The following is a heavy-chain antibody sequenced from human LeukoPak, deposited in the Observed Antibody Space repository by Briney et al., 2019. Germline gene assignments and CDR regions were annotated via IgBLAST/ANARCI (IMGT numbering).Heavy chain of an antibody. V-gene: IGHV4-34*01. D-gene: IGHD2-15*01. CDR2: INHSGST. CDR1: GGSFSGYY. J-gene: IGHJ4*02. CDR3: ARAGRGGGMY. Sequence: PSETLSLTCAVHGGSFSGYYWSWIRQPPGKGLEWIGEINHSGSTNYNPSLKSRVTISVDTSNNRFSLGLSSVTAADTAVYYCARAGRGGGMYWGQGTLVTVSS.